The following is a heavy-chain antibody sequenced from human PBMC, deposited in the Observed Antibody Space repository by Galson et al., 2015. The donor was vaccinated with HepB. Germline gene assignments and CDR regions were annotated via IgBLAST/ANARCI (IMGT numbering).Heavy chain of an antibody. J-gene: IGHJ6*02. CDR3: ARTVVPHYYYYGMDV. CDR2: ITYDGSNK. CDR1: GFTFSSYG. D-gene: IGHD2-2*01. V-gene: IGHV3-30*04. Sequence: SLRLSCAASGFTFSSYGMHWVRQAPGKGLEWVADITYDGSNKYYADSVKGRFTISRDNSKNTLYLQMNSLRAEDTAVYYCARTVVPHYYYYGMDVWSQGTTVTVSS.